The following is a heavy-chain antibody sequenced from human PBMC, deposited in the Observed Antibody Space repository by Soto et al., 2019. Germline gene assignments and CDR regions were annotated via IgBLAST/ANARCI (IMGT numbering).Heavy chain of an antibody. J-gene: IGHJ6*02. CDR1: GLTVSSSY. CDR3: ARARSQARRLAAGNYYYGMDV. Sequence: GGSLRLSCAASGLTVSSSYMSWVRQAPGKGLQWVSVIYSAGSTYYANSVKGRFTISRDISTNMVYLQMSSLTDEDTAVYYCARARSQARRLAAGNYYYGMDVWGQGTTVTVSS. D-gene: IGHD6-13*01. V-gene: IGHV3-53*01. CDR2: IYSAGST.